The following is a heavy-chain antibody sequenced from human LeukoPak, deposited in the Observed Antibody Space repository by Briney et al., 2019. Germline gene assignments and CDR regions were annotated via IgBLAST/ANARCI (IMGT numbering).Heavy chain of an antibody. CDR1: GFTVSSNY. V-gene: IGHV4-34*01. D-gene: IGHD6-13*01. J-gene: IGHJ4*02. Sequence: GSLRLSCAASGFTVSSNYMNWVRQPPGKGLEWIGEINHSGSTNYDPSLKSRVTISVDTSKNHFSLKLSSVTAADTAVYYCARTGRDDSSSWYGFDYWGQGTLVTVSS. CDR3: ARTGRDDSSSWYGFDY. CDR2: INHSGST.